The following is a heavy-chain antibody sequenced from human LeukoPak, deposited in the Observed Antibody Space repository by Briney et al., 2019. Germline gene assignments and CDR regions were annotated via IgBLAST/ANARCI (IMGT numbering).Heavy chain of an antibody. D-gene: IGHD4-17*01. CDR2: IIPIFGTA. Sequence: SVKVSCKASGYTFTGYYMHWVRQAPGQGLEWMGGIIPIFGTANYAQKFQGRVTITADESTSTAYMELSSLRSEDTAVYYCARGGGAKSTVTTLPDAFDIWGQGTMVTVSS. CDR1: GYTFTGYY. J-gene: IGHJ3*02. CDR3: ARGGGAKSTVTTLPDAFDI. V-gene: IGHV1-69*13.